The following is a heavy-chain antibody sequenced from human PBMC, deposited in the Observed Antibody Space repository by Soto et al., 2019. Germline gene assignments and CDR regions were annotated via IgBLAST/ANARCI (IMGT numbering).Heavy chain of an antibody. Sequence: ASVKVSCKASGYTFTSYGISWVRQAPGQGLEWMGWISAYNGNTNYAQKLQGRVTMTTDTSTSTAYMELRSLRSDDTAVYYCARFSSGWSADTFFDYWGQGTLVTVSS. V-gene: IGHV1-18*01. CDR3: ARFSSGWSADTFFDY. J-gene: IGHJ4*02. D-gene: IGHD6-19*01. CDR1: GYTFTSYG. CDR2: ISAYNGNT.